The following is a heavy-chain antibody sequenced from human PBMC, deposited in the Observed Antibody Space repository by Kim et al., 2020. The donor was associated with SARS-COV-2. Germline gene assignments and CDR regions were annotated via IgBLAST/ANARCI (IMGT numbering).Heavy chain of an antibody. D-gene: IGHD3-22*01. V-gene: IGHV5-10-1*01. CDR1: GYSFTNYW. Sequence: GESLKISCKGSGYSFTNYWISWVRQMPGKGLEWMGRIDPSDSYTNYSPSFQGHVTISADKSISTAYLQWSSLKASDTAMFYCATHSAYDSGAYEDWGQGTLVTVAS. CDR3: ATHSAYDSGAYED. CDR2: IDPSDSYT. J-gene: IGHJ4*02.